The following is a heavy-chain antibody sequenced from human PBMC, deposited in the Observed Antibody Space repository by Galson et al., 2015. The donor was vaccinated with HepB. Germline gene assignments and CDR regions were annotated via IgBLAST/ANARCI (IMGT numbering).Heavy chain of an antibody. CDR1: GGSISSGGYS. V-gene: IGHV4-30-2*01. CDR2: IYHSGST. Sequence: TLSLTCAVSGGSISSGGYSWSWIRQPPGKGLEWIGYIYHSGSTYYNPSLKSRVTISVDRSKNQFSLKLSSVTAADTAVYYCARGDRADFWSGYYDPPHPGFWFDPWGQGTLVTVSS. CDR3: ARGDRADFWSGYYDPPHPGFWFDP. J-gene: IGHJ5*02. D-gene: IGHD3-3*01.